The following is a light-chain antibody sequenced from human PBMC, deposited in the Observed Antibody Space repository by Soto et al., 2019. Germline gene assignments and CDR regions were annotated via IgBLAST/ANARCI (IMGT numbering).Light chain of an antibody. CDR3: QQLKSYPIT. CDR2: AAS. CDR1: QGISSY. V-gene: IGKV1-9*01. Sequence: DIPLTQSPSFLSASVGDRVTITCRASQGISSYLAWYQQKPGKAPKLLIYAASTLQGGVPSRFSGSASGTEFTLTISSLQPEDFATYYCQQLKSYPITFGLGTRLETK. J-gene: IGKJ5*01.